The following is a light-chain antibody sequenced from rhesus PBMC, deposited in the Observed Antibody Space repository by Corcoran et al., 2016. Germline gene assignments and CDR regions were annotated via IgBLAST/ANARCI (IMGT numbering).Light chain of an antibody. Sequence: DIQMTQSPSSLSASVGDTVTITCRASQGISSWLAWYQQKPGKAPKLLIYKAASLQSGAPSRFSGSGSGTDFTLTISSLQSEDFATYYCQQYSSRPFTFGPGTKLDIK. V-gene: IGKV1-22*01. CDR1: QGISSW. J-gene: IGKJ3*01. CDR2: KAA. CDR3: QQYSSRPFT.